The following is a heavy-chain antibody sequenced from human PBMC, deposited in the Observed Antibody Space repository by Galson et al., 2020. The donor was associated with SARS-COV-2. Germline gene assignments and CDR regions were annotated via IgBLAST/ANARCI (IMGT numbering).Heavy chain of an antibody. CDR3: VKEAYYYDKSGYYFDY. CDR2: ISNNGGST. Sequence: SCSASGFTFSNYAMHWVRQATGKGLEYVSVISNNGGSTYYADSVKGRFTISRDNSKNTLYLQMTSLRAEDTAAYYCVKEAYYYDKSGYYFDYWGQGTLVTVSS. CDR1: GFTFSNYA. J-gene: IGHJ4*02. V-gene: IGHV3-64D*06. D-gene: IGHD3-22*01.